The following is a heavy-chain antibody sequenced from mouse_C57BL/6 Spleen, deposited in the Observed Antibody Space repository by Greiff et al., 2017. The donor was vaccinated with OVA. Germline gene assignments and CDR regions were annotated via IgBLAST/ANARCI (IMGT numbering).Heavy chain of an antibody. CDR1: GYSITSGYY. V-gene: IGHV3-6*01. Sequence: EVKLMESGPGLVKPSQSLSLTCSVTGYSITSGYYWNWIRQFPGNKLEWMGYISYDGSNNYNPSLKNRISITRDTSKNQFFLKLNSVTTEDTATYYCAREARYYYGSIDYWGQGTTLTVSS. D-gene: IGHD1-1*01. CDR3: AREARYYYGSIDY. CDR2: ISYDGSN. J-gene: IGHJ2*01.